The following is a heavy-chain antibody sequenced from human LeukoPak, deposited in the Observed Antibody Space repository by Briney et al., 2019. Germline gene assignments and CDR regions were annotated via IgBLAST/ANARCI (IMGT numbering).Heavy chain of an antibody. CDR3: AKVPGGKEWIFDS. D-gene: IGHD3-3*01. Sequence: PGGSLRLSCAASGFTFSNYALSWVRQAPGRGLEYVSAITGSGGGTYYTDSVKGRFTISRDNSRNTLYLQMNSLRAEDTAVYYCAKVPGGKEWIFDSWGQGTLLTVSS. J-gene: IGHJ4*02. CDR1: GFTFSNYA. CDR2: ITGSGGGT. V-gene: IGHV3-23*01.